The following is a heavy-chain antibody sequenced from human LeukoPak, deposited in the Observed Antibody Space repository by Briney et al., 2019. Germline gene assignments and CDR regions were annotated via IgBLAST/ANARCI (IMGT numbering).Heavy chain of an antibody. CDR2: ISWNSGSI. J-gene: IGHJ4*02. D-gene: IGHD3-22*01. Sequence: GRSLRLSCAAYGFTFDGYAMHWVRQAPGKGLEWVSGISWNSGSIGYADSVKGRFTISRDNAKNSLYLQMNSLRAEDTALYYCAKAPTYYYDSSGYSFDYWGQGTLVTVSS. V-gene: IGHV3-9*01. CDR3: AKAPTYYYDSSGYSFDY. CDR1: GFTFDGYA.